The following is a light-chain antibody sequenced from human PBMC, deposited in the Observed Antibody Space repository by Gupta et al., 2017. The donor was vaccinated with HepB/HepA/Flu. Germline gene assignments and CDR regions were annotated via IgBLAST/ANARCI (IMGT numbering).Light chain of an antibody. Sequence: QSALTQPPSVSAAPGQQFTISCSGRSSNIGNNFVPCYHHHPEPTPKLLIYENNKRLSEIPARFSGSKSASAATVLTTCLQTGDGAGYYCAPGDTSRSAWVFGGGTKLTVL. CDR3: APGDTSRSAWV. CDR2: ENN. V-gene: IGLV1-51*02. CDR1: SSNIGNNF. J-gene: IGLJ3*02.